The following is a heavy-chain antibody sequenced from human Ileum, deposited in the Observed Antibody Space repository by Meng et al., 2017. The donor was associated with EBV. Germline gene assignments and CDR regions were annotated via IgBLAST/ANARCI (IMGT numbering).Heavy chain of an antibody. D-gene: IGHD1-26*01. CDR2: MYPTGPT. CDR1: VGSSSSDYG. Sequence: QGPREESGSGLVKASGNASLTCVISVGSSSSDYGWSWVRQSPEKGLEWIGEMYPTGPTYYNPSLKGRVSISIDKSKNQLSLKLNSVTAADTAVYYCVRGGTYYLSYWGQGSLVTVSS. J-gene: IGHJ4*02. V-gene: IGHV4-4*02. CDR3: VRGGTYYLSY.